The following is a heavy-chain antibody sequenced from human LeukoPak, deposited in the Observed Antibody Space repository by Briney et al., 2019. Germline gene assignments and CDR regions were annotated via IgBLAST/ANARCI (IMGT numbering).Heavy chain of an antibody. Sequence: SQTLSLTCAISGDSVSSNSAAWSWIRQSPSRGLEWLGRTYYRSKWYNDYAVSVKSRITINPDTSKNQFSLQLNSVTPEDTAVYYCARDISTIVDIVATILDYWGQGTLVTVSS. CDR2: TYYRSKWYN. CDR1: GDSVSSNSAA. V-gene: IGHV6-1*01. CDR3: ARDISTIVDIVATILDY. J-gene: IGHJ4*02. D-gene: IGHD5-12*01.